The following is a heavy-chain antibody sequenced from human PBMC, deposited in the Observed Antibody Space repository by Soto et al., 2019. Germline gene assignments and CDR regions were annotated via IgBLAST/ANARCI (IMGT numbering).Heavy chain of an antibody. J-gene: IGHJ6*02. V-gene: IGHV5-51*01. Sequence: PGESLKISCKGSGYSFTSYWIGWVRQMPGKGLEWMGIIYPGDSDTRYSPSFQGQVTISADKPISTAYLQWSSLKASDTAMYYCARHYDSSSLEYYYYGMDVWGQGTTVTVSS. D-gene: IGHD3-22*01. CDR3: ARHYDSSSLEYYYYGMDV. CDR2: IYPGDSDT. CDR1: GYSFTSYW.